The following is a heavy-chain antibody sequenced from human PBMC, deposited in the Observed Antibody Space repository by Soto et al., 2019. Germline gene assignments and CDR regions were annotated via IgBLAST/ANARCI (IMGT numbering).Heavy chain of an antibody. J-gene: IGHJ4*02. CDR1: GFTFSTSA. D-gene: IGHD2-15*01. CDR3: ARASYCSGDSCYIIDF. V-gene: IGHV3-30-3*01. CDR2: ISNAGNKY. Sequence: QVQLVESGGGVVQPGRSLRLSCAASGFTFSTSAMHWVRQAPGKGLEWVAIISNAGNKYSYADSVKGRFTISRDNSKNTLYLQMNSLRAEDTALYYCARASYCSGDSCYIIDFWGQGTLVIVSS.